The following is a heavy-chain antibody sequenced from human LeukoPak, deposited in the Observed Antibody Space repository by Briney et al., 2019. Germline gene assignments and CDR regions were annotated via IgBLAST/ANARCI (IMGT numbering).Heavy chain of an antibody. D-gene: IGHD1-26*01. CDR3: ARGRRSGSYYNWFDP. J-gene: IGHJ5*02. Sequence: ASVKVSCKASGYTFTSYGISWVRQAPGQGLEWMGWISAYNGNTNYAQKLQGRVTMTTDTSTSTAYMELRSLRSDDTAVYYCARGRRSGSYYNWFDPWGRGTLVTVSS. CDR1: GYTFTSYG. V-gene: IGHV1-18*01. CDR2: ISAYNGNT.